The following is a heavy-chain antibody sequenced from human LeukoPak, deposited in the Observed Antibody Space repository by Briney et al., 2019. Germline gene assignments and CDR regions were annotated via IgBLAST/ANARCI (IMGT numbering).Heavy chain of an antibody. CDR3: ARVGRHCSSTSCYNYYYYYYMDV. J-gene: IGHJ6*03. V-gene: IGHV1-18*01. Sequence: ASVKVSCKASGYTFTSYGISWVRQAPGQGLEWMGWISAYNGNTNYAQELQGRVTMTTDTSPSTAYMELRSLRSDDTAVYYCARVGRHCSSTSCYNYYYYYYMDVWGKGTTVTVSS. CDR2: ISAYNGNT. CDR1: GYTFTSYG. D-gene: IGHD2-2*01.